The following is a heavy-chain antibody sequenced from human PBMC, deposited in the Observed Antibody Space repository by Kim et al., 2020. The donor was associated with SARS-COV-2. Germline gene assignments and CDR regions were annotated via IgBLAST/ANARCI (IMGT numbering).Heavy chain of an antibody. J-gene: IGHJ5*02. V-gene: IGHV3-9*01. D-gene: IGHD3-3*01. Sequence: VKGRFTISRDNAKNALYLQMNSLRAEDTALYYCAKDPTIFGVVIPTLFDPWGQGTLVTVSS. CDR3: AKDPTIFGVVIPTLFDP.